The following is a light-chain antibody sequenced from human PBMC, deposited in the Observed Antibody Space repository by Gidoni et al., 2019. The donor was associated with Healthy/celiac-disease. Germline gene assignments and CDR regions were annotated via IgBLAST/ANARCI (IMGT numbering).Light chain of an antibody. J-gene: IGKJ2*01. CDR2: WAS. V-gene: IGKV4-1*01. CDR3: QQYYSTPYT. Sequence: DIVMTQTPDSLSVSLVGRATINCKSSQSVLYSSNNKNYLAWYQQKPGQPPKLLIYWASTRESGVPDRFSGSWSATDFTPTISSLQAEDVAVYYCQQYYSTPYTFGQGTKLEIK. CDR1: QSVLYSSNNKNY.